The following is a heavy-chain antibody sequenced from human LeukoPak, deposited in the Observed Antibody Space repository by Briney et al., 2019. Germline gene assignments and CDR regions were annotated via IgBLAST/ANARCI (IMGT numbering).Heavy chain of an antibody. J-gene: IGHJ4*02. V-gene: IGHV4-30-2*01. CDR1: GGSISSTGYS. Sequence: SETLSLTCAVSGGSISSTGYSWSWIRQPPGKGLEWIGYIYHSGSTYYNPSLKSRVTISVDTSKNQFSLKLSSVTAADTAVYYCARENMGRYCSSTSCYTAFDYWGQGTLVTVSS. CDR3: ARENMGRYCSSTSCYTAFDY. D-gene: IGHD2-2*02. CDR2: IYHSGST.